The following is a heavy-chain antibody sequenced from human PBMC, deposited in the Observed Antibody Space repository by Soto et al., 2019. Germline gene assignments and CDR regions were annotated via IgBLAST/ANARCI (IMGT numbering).Heavy chain of an antibody. CDR3: TTDPLVVPAAIRPSDY. J-gene: IGHJ4*02. Sequence: EVQLVESGGGLVKPGGSLRLSCEASGLTFSNAWRSWVRKAPGKGLEWVGRIKSKTDGGTTDYAAPVKGRFTISRDDSKNTLYLQMNSLKTEDTAVYYCTTDPLVVPAAIRPSDYWGQGTLVTVSS. CDR1: GLTFSNAW. CDR2: IKSKTDGGTT. V-gene: IGHV3-15*01. D-gene: IGHD2-2*02.